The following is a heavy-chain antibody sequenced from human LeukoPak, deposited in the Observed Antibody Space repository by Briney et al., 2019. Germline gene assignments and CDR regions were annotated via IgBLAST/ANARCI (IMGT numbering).Heavy chain of an antibody. J-gene: IGHJ4*02. V-gene: IGHV1-69*06. CDR3: ARDLYGSGSYYTRFLGY. CDR2: ITPVFGTV. Sequence: SVKVSCKASGGTFSSYIINWVRQAPGQGLEWMGGITPVFGTVNYAQKFQGRVTITADKSTSTAYMELNSLRSEDTAVYYCARDLYGSGSYYTRFLGYWGQGTLVTVSS. D-gene: IGHD3-10*01. CDR1: GGTFSSYI.